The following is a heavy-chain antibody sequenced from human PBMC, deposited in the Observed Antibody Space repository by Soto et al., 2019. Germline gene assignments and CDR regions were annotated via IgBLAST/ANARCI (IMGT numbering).Heavy chain of an antibody. J-gene: IGHJ6*02. Sequence: SVKVSCKASGGTFSSYAISWVRQAPGQGLEWMGGIIPIFGTANYAQKFQGRVTITADKSTSTAYMELSSLRSEDTAVYYCARVYCSSTSCSPGYYYYGMDVWGQGTTVTVSS. D-gene: IGHD2-2*01. CDR3: ARVYCSSTSCSPGYYYYGMDV. CDR2: IIPIFGTA. CDR1: GGTFSSYA. V-gene: IGHV1-69*06.